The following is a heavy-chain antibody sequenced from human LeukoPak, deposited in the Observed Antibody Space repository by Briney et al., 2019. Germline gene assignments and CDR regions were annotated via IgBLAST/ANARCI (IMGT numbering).Heavy chain of an antibody. CDR3: AKDTGYYYDSSNYWV. D-gene: IGHD3-22*01. V-gene: IGHV3-11*04. CDR1: GFTFSDYY. J-gene: IGHJ4*02. Sequence: GGSLRLSCAASGFTFSDYYMSWIRQAPGKGLEWVSYINIFGSTIYYADSVKGRFTISRDNAKNSLYLQMNSLRAEDTALYYCAKDTGYYYDSSNYWVWGQGTLVTVSS. CDR2: INIFGSTI.